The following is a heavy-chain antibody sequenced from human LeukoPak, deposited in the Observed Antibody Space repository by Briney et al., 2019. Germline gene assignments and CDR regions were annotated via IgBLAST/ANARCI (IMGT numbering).Heavy chain of an antibody. CDR2: IIPIFGTA. CDR3: ARSPALRYCSSTSCPMFAFDI. J-gene: IGHJ3*02. Sequence: ASVKVSCKASGYTFTSYAISWVRQAPGQGLEWMGRIIPIFGTANYAQKFQGRVTITTDESTSTAYMELSSLRSEDTAVYYCARSPALRYCSSTSCPMFAFDIWGQGTMVTVSS. D-gene: IGHD2-2*01. V-gene: IGHV1-69*05. CDR1: GYTFTSYA.